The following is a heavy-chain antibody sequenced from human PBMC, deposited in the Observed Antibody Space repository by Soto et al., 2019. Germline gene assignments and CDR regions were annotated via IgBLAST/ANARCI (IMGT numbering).Heavy chain of an antibody. CDR2: IYHRGST. D-gene: IGHD6-19*01. V-gene: IGHV4-4*02. J-gene: IGHJ4*02. Sequence: QVQLQESGPGLVKPSGTLSLTCAVSGGSISSSNWWSWVRQPPGKGLEWIGEIYHRGSTNYNPSLKGPVSIPXDKSKNQFSLKLSSVTAADTAVYYCARVSAGTPDYWGQGTLVTVSS. CDR3: ARVSAGTPDY. CDR1: GGSISSSNW.